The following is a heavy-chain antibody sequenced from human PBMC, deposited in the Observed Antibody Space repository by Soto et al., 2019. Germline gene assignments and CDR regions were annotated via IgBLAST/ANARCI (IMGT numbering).Heavy chain of an antibody. J-gene: IGHJ5*02. CDR1: GGSISSGDYY. CDR3: ARGGPTGGSYKYNWFDP. D-gene: IGHD2-15*01. V-gene: IGHV4-30-4*01. CDR2: IYYSGST. Sequence: SETLSLTCTVSGGSISSGDYYWSWIRQPPGKDMEWIGYIYYSGSTYYNPSLKSRVTISVDTSKNQFSLKLSSVTAADTAVYYCARGGPTGGSYKYNWFDPWGQGTLVTVSS.